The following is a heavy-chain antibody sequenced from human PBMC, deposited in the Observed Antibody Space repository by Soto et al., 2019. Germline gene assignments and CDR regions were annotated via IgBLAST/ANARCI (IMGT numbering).Heavy chain of an antibody. J-gene: IGHJ3*02. V-gene: IGHV3-15*01. CDR3: TTGPNLRPLAAFDI. Sequence: VPLVESGGGSVKPGGSLRLSCAASGFTFTNAWMTWVRQGPGKGLEWVGRIKSKSDGGTIDYAAPVKGRFTISRDDSKNTLYLQMNSLKTEDTAVYYCTTGPNLRPLAAFDIWGQGTVVTVSS. CDR1: GFTFTNAW. CDR2: IKSKSDGGTI.